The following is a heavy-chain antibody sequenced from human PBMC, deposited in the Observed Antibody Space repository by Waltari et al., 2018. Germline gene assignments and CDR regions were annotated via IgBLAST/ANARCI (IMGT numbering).Heavy chain of an antibody. Sequence: EVQLVESGGNLVHPGGSLRLSWVASGLPFRNNWMSWVRQAPGKGLEWVAKISEDASERYYVDSVKGRFTISRDNAKNSLYLEMNSLRAEDTAMYYCARDIAYSLDYWGQGTLVTVSS. D-gene: IGHD4-4*01. CDR1: GLPFRNNW. CDR3: ARDIAYSLDY. V-gene: IGHV3-7*01. CDR2: ISEDASER. J-gene: IGHJ4*02.